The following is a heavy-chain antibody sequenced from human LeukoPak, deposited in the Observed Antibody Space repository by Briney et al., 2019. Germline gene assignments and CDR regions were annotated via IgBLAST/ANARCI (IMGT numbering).Heavy chain of an antibody. CDR2: ISSSSSTI. D-gene: IGHD3-22*01. V-gene: IGHV3-48*04. CDR1: GFPFGDSA. CDR3: ARDQRGYYDSSGYRSSDAFDI. Sequence: PGGSLRLSCRASGFPFGDSAIHWVRQAPGKGLEGGSYISSSSSTIYYAESVKGRFTLSRDNAKNSLYLQMNSLRAEDTAVYYCARDQRGYYDSSGYRSSDAFDIWGQGTMVTVSS. J-gene: IGHJ3*02.